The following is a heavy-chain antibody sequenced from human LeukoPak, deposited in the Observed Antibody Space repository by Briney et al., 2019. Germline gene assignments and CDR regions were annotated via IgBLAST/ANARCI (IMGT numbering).Heavy chain of an antibody. Sequence: GGSLRLSCAASGFTFSRNWMHWVRLGSGKGLVWVARIKYDGSYANYADSVKGRFTISRDNAKNTLYLQMNSLTAEDTAVYFCVRDNDKYSFDIWGQGTMVTVSS. J-gene: IGHJ3*02. CDR1: GFTFSRNW. D-gene: IGHD1-1*01. CDR2: IKYDGSYA. V-gene: IGHV3-74*01. CDR3: VRDNDKYSFDI.